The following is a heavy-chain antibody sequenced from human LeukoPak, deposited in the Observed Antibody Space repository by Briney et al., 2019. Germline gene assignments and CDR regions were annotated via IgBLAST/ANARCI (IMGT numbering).Heavy chain of an antibody. CDR3: ARGNLATVTTYWFDP. CDR1: GGSIRSYY. V-gene: IGHV4-4*07. CDR2: IYSSGST. Sequence: SETLSLTCTVSGGSIRSYYWRWIRQPPGKGLEWIGRIYSSGSTNYNPSLKSRVTMSVDTSKNQFSLKLRSVTAADTAMYYCARGNLATVTTYWFDPWGQGTLVTVSS. J-gene: IGHJ5*02. D-gene: IGHD4-17*01.